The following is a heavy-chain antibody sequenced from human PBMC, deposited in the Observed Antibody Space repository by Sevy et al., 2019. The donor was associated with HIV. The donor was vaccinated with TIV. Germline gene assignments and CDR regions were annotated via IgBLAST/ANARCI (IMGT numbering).Heavy chain of an antibody. CDR1: GGSITSLY. V-gene: IGHV4-59*08. CDR3: AGENAWGRGYS. Sequence: SETLSLTCTVSGGSITSLYWNWIRQPPGKGLEWIANTFYNGHINYNPSLKSRVTSSLDMSKNQFSLRLSSVTAADTAMYYCAGENAWGRGYSWGQGTLVTVSS. CDR2: TFYNGHI. J-gene: IGHJ4*02. D-gene: IGHD1-26*01.